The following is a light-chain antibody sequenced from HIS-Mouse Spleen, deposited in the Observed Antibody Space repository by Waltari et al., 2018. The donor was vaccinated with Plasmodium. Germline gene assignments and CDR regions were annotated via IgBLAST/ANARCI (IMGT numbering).Light chain of an antibody. CDR2: GAS. CDR3: QQYNNWPRGT. J-gene: IGKJ1*01. CDR1: QTVSSN. V-gene: IGKV3-15*01. Sequence: DIVMTQSPATLSVSPGERATLPCRARQTVSSNLAWYQQKPGQAPRLLIYGASTRATGIPARFSGSGSGTEFTLTISSMQSEDFAVDYCQQYNNWPRGTFGQGTKVEIK.